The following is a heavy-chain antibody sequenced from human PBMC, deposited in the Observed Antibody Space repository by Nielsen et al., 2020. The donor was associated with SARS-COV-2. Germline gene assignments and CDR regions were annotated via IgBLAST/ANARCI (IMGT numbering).Heavy chain of an antibody. D-gene: IGHD3-16*02. CDR2: IKQDGSEK. V-gene: IGHV3-7*03. CDR1: GFTFSSYW. Sequence: GESLKISCAASGFTFSSYWMSWVRQAPGKGLEWVANIKQDGSEKYYVDSVKGRFTISRDNAKNSLYLQMNSLRAEDTAVYYCAGNYDYVWGSYRYPVAGAFDIWGQGTMVTVSS. J-gene: IGHJ3*02. CDR3: AGNYDYVWGSYRYPVAGAFDI.